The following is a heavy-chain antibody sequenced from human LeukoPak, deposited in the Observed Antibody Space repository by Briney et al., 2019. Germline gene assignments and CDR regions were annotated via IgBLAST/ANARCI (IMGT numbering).Heavy chain of an antibody. CDR3: AIRFGRLEAGGTPFDS. J-gene: IGHJ4*02. D-gene: IGHD6-13*01. Sequence: QSSETLSLTCAVYGGSFGDYWWTWIRQSPGKGLEWIGEINYSGKSNYNPSLKSRISTSFDPSKRQFSLKLSSVTAADTAVYSCAIRFGRLEAGGTPFDSWGQGTLVTVSS. V-gene: IGHV4-34*01. CDR1: GGSFGDYW. CDR2: INYSGKS.